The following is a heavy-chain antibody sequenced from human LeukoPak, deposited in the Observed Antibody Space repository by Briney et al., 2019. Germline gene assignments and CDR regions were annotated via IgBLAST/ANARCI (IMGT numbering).Heavy chain of an antibody. Sequence: SETLSLTCAVYGGSFSGYYWSWIRQPPGKGLEWIGEINHSGSTNYNPSLKSRVTISVDTSKNQFSLKLSSVTAADTAVYYCARGRLYYDFWSGSTNWFDPWGQGTLVTVSS. CDR1: GGSFSGYY. D-gene: IGHD3-3*01. CDR2: INHSGST. V-gene: IGHV4-34*01. J-gene: IGHJ5*02. CDR3: ARGRLYYDFWSGSTNWFDP.